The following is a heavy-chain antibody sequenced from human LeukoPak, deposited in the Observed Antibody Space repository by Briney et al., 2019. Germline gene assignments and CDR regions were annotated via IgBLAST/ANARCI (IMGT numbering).Heavy chain of an antibody. V-gene: IGHV3-7*03. D-gene: IGHD3-16*02. Sequence: GGSLRLSCGASGFTFSNYWMSWVRQAPGKGLEWVINISQDGSGKSYANSVEGRFTISRDNAKNSLYLQMNSLRAEDTAVYYCARESYDYVWGSYRSGWVDYWGQGTLVTVSS. CDR2: ISQDGSGK. J-gene: IGHJ4*02. CDR1: GFTFSNYW. CDR3: ARESYDYVWGSYRSGWVDY.